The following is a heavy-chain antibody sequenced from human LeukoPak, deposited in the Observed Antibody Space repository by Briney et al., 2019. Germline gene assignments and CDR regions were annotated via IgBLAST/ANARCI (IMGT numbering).Heavy chain of an antibody. CDR3: AKGRYRATGYYYYMDV. CDR1: GFTFSSYE. J-gene: IGHJ6*03. Sequence: PGGSLRLSCAASGFTFSSYEMNWVRQAPGKGLEWVSYISSSGSTIYYADSVKGRFTISRDNAKNSLYLQMNSLRAEDMALYYCAKGRYRATGYYYYMDVWGKGTTVTVSS. CDR2: ISSSGSTI. V-gene: IGHV3-48*03. D-gene: IGHD1-1*01.